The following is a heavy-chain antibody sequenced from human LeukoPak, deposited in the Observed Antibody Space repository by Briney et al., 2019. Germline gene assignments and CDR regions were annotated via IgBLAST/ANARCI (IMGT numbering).Heavy chain of an antibody. J-gene: IGHJ4*02. V-gene: IGHV1-8*01. Sequence: ASVKVSCKASGYTFTRYDINWVRQATGQGLEWMGWMNPNSGNTGYAQKFQGRVTMTRNTSISTAYMELSRLRSDDTAVYYCARELIAYYYDSSGYFRDYWGQGTLVTVSS. CDR3: ARELIAYYYDSSGYFRDY. CDR1: GYTFTRYD. CDR2: MNPNSGNT. D-gene: IGHD3-22*01.